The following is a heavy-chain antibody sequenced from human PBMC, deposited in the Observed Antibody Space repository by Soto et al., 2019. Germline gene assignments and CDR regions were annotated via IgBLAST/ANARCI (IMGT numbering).Heavy chain of an antibody. CDR2: ISSSGSTA. CDR3: TRAAWSPYLSFY. J-gene: IGHJ4*02. CDR1: EFTFSRFE. V-gene: IGHV3-48*03. D-gene: IGHD3-10*01. Sequence: GGALRLSCAATEFTFSRFELHWVRQTPGKGLEWISYISSSGSTASYASSVEGRFTISRDNANNAAYLQMDSLRAEDTALYYCTRAAWSPYLSFYWGQGALVTVSS.